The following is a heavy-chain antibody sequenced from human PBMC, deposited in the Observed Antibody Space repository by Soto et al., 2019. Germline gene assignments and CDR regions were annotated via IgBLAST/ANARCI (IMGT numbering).Heavy chain of an antibody. V-gene: IGHV1-18*01. Sequence: QVQLKQSGPEVRKPGASVRVSCEASGYIFTNFGISWVRQAPGQGLVWVGWVRGCNDNTHYAQKIQGKVSMTTATSTGTAYMDLRSLRSDDTAIYYCVRDSSSWFYYYYGMDVWGQGTTVTVSS. CDR3: VRDSSSWFYYYYGMDV. J-gene: IGHJ6*02. D-gene: IGHD6-13*01. CDR2: VRGCNDNT. CDR1: GYIFTNFG.